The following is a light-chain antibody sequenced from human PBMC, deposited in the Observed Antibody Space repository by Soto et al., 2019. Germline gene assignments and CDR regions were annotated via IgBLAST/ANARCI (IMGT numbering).Light chain of an antibody. CDR1: QNASSSY. J-gene: IGKJ1*01. V-gene: IGKV3-20*01. Sequence: TISPVTVSLSTGKRITLSYRASQNASSSYLAWYQQKPGQAPRLLIYGVSSRANGIPDRFSGSGSGTEFTLTISSLQSEDLAVYYCQHYDNRLQTFGQGTKVDIK. CDR2: GVS. CDR3: QHYDNRLQT.